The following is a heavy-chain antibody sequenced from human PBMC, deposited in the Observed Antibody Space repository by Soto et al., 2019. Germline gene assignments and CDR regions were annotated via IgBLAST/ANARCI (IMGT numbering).Heavy chain of an antibody. V-gene: IGHV3-30-3*01. D-gene: IGHD3-3*01. CDR2: ISYDGSNK. CDR1: GFTFSSYA. J-gene: IGHJ4*02. Sequence: QVQLVESGGGVVQPGRSLRLSCAASGFTFSSYAMHWDRQAPGKGLEWVAVISYDGSNKYYADSVKGRFTISRDNSKNTLYLQMNSLRAEDTAVYYCAREGRERRFLEWLSSRNHKRYFDYWCQGTLVTVSS. CDR3: AREGRERRFLEWLSSRNHKRYFDY.